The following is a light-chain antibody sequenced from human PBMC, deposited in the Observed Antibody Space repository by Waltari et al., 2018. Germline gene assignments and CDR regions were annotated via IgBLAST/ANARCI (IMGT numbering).Light chain of an antibody. CDR3: SSPTTRSTQV. Sequence: QSGLTQPASVSGSPGQSITISCIGTSSDTGAYDYVSWYQQHPGKAPKLLIYDVRDRPSGGSHRFSGSKSGNAASLTISGLQAEDEATYYCSSPTTRSTQVFGSGTKVTV. V-gene: IGLV2-14*01. CDR2: DVR. CDR1: SSDTGAYDY. J-gene: IGLJ1*01.